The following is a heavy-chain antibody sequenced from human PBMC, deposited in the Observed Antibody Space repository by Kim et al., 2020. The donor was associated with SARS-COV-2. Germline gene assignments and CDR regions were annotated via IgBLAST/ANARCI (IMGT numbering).Heavy chain of an antibody. J-gene: IGHJ6*02. CDR3: ARALRSQYYYYGMDV. V-gene: IGHV3-11*03. D-gene: IGHD4-17*01. Sequence: ASVKGRITISRDNAKNSLYLQMNSLRAEDTAVYYCARALRSQYYYYGMDVWGQGTTVTVSS.